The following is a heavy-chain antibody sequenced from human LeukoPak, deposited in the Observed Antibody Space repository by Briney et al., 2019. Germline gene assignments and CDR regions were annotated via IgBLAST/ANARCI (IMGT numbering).Heavy chain of an antibody. CDR2: IIPIFGTA. Sequence: ASVKVSCKASGGTFSSYAISWVRQAPGQGLEWMGGIIPIFGTANYAQKFQGRVTITADKSTSTAYMELSSLRSEDTAVYYCAKDFGDFFPPLFDSWGHGTLVTVSS. V-gene: IGHV1-69*06. J-gene: IGHJ4*01. CDR1: GGTFSSYA. D-gene: IGHD4-17*01. CDR3: AKDFGDFFPPLFDS.